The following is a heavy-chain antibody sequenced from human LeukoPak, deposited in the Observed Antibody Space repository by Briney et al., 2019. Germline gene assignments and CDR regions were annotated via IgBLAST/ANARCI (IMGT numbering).Heavy chain of an antibody. J-gene: IGHJ3*02. CDR3: AKDLSSSWSHDAFDI. D-gene: IGHD6-13*01. Sequence: GGSLRLSCAASGFTFSDYYMSWVRQAPGKGLEWVSAISGSGGSTYYADSVKGRFTISRDNSKDTLYLQMNSLRAEDTAVYYCAKDLSSSWSHDAFDIWGQGTMVTVSS. V-gene: IGHV3-23*01. CDR1: GFTFSDYY. CDR2: ISGSGGST.